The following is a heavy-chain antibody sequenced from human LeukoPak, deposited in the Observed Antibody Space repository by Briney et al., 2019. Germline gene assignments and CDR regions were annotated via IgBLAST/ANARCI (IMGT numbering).Heavy chain of an antibody. CDR2: ISSSSSYI. V-gene: IGHV3-21*01. CDR1: GFNFSSYS. D-gene: IGHD3-16*02. Sequence: GGSLRLSCAASGFNFSSYSMNWVRQAPGKGLEWVSSISSSSSYIYYADSVKGRFTISRDNAKNSLYLQMNSLRAEDTAVYYCARGYDYVCGSYRLRGNFVDYWGQGTLVTVSS. CDR3: ARGYDYVCGSYRLRGNFVDY. J-gene: IGHJ4*02.